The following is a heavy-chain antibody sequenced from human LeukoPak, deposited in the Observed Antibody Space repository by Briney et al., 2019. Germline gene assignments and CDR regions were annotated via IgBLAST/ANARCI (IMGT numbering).Heavy chain of an antibody. D-gene: IGHD1-14*01. V-gene: IGHV3-53*01. CDR3: ARGVEPLAANALAY. CDR1: GFTVITND. J-gene: IGHJ4*02. Sequence: GGSLRLFCAASGFTVITNDMTWVRQAPGKGLEWVSVLYSDGNTKYADSVQGRFTISRDNSKNPLYLEMNSLSPDDTAVYYCARGVEPLAANALAYWGQGTLVTVSS. CDR2: LYSDGNT.